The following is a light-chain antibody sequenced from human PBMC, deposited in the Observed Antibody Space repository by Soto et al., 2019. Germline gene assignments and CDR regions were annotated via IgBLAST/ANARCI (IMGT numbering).Light chain of an antibody. Sequence: IQVTQAPSSLSASVGDRVTITCRTSQDIRNDLGWYQQKPGKAPKLVIYDASSLESGVPSRFSGSGSGTEFTLTISSLQPDDFATYYCQHADSFPLITFGQGTRLENK. CDR3: QHADSFPLIT. CDR1: QDIRND. CDR2: DAS. J-gene: IGKJ5*01. V-gene: IGKV1-13*02.